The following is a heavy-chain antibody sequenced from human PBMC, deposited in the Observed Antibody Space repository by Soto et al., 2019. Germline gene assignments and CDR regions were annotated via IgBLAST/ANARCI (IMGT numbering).Heavy chain of an antibody. V-gene: IGHV1-18*04. J-gene: IGHJ5*02. CDR3: ARVPTPTHGDSNKNNFLDP. CDR1: GYTFVDYD. Sequence: QVQLVQSGVEVKKPGASVKVSCKASGYTFVDYDFSWVRQAPGQGLEWMGWISPYNGNTHYVETFQGRVTMTTDTSTSTAFMELRTLTSDDTAVYYCARVPTPTHGDSNKNNFLDPWGQGTLVTVSS. CDR2: ISPYNGNT. D-gene: IGHD3-10*01.